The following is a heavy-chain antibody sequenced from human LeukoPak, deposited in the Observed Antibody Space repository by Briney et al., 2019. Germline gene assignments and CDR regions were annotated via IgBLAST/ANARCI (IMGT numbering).Heavy chain of an antibody. D-gene: IGHD3-16*01. J-gene: IGHJ4*02. CDR3: ASPGWAPGDY. CDR2: ISWNSGSI. CDR1: GFTFDDYA. V-gene: IGHV3-9*01. Sequence: GGSLRLSCAASGFTFDDYAMHWVRQAPGKGLEWVSGISWNSGSIGYADSVKGRFTISRDNSKNTLYLQMNSLRAEDTAVYYCASPGWAPGDYWGQGTLVTVSS.